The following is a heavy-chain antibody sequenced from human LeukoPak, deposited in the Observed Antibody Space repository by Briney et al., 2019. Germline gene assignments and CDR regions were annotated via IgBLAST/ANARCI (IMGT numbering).Heavy chain of an antibody. V-gene: IGHV1-18*01. Sequence: ASVKVSCKASGYTFTSYGISWLRQAPGQGLEWMGWISAYNGNTNYAQKLQGRVTMTTDTSTSTAYMELRSLRSDDTAVYYCARLDYYGSGSYYNVGNDYWGQGTLVTVSS. CDR2: ISAYNGNT. D-gene: IGHD3-10*01. CDR1: GYTFTSYG. CDR3: ARLDYYGSGSYYNVGNDY. J-gene: IGHJ4*02.